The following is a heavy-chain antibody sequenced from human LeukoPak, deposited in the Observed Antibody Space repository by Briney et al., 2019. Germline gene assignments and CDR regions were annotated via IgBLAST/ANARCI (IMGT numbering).Heavy chain of an antibody. CDR2: VSYDGSNK. J-gene: IGHJ4*02. Sequence: GGSLRLSCAASGFTFSSYAMHWVRQAAGKGREWVAVVSYDGSNKYYADSVKGRFTISRDNSKNTLYLQMNSLRAEDTAVYYCARDHSSGWYSTYYFDYWGQGTLVTVSS. D-gene: IGHD6-19*01. V-gene: IGHV3-30*04. CDR1: GFTFSSYA. CDR3: ARDHSSGWYSTYYFDY.